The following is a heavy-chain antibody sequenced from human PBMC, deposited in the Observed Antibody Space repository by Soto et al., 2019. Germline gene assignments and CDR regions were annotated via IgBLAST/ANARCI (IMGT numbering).Heavy chain of an antibody. D-gene: IGHD2-2*01. CDR3: ARGLVPPAVSLTKHYRYGMDV. J-gene: IGHJ6*02. V-gene: IGHV3-33*01. Sequence: QVHLVESGGGVVQPGRSLRLSCAASGFAFSGYGMHWVRQAPGKGLEWVTFIGHDGSNRYYPDSVKGRFTISRDNSNNTLDLQMNSLRAEDTAVYYCARGLVPPAVSLTKHYRYGMDVWGQGTTVTVSS. CDR2: IGHDGSNR. CDR1: GFAFSGYG.